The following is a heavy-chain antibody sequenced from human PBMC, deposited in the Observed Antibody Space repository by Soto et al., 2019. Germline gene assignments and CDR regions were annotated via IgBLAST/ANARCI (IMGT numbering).Heavy chain of an antibody. D-gene: IGHD6-6*01. V-gene: IGHV3-33*01. CDR3: ARVRTESITVRPTHFDY. CDR1: GFTFSSYG. CDR2: IWYDGSNK. Sequence: QVQLVESGGGVVQPGRSLRLSCAASGFTFSSYGMHWVRQAPGKGLEWGAVIWYDGSNKYYADSVKGRFTISRDNSKNKLFLQMNSLRAEVTAVYYCARVRTESITVRPTHFDYWGQGSLVTVSS. J-gene: IGHJ4*02.